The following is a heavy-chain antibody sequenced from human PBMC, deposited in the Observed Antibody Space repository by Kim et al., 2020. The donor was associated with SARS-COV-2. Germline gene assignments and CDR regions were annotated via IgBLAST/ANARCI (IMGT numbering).Heavy chain of an antibody. CDR2: IYSGGST. V-gene: IGHV3-53*01. CDR1: GFSVSSTY. J-gene: IGHJ6*02. Sequence: GGSLRLSCAASGFSVSSTYMSWVRQAPGKGLEWVSVIYSGGSTYYADYVKGRFTISRDNSKNTLYLQMNSLSAEDTAVYYCARDMGWKGPLGYYYYGMDVWGQGTTVTVSS. CDR3: ARDMGWKGPLGYYYYGMDV. D-gene: IGHD1-1*01.